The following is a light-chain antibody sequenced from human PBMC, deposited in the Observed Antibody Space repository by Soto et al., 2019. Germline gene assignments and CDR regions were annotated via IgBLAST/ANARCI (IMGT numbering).Light chain of an antibody. V-gene: IGLV2-14*01. CDR3: SSYKTNRDVL. J-gene: IGLJ2*01. CDR1: SSDIGAYNF. Sequence: QSALTQPASVSGSPGQSITTSCTGTSSDIGAYNFVSWYQQHPDKAPKLMIYEVSNRPSGVSNRFSGSKSGITASLTISGLQAEDEADYYCSSYKTNRDVLFGGGTKLTVL. CDR2: EVS.